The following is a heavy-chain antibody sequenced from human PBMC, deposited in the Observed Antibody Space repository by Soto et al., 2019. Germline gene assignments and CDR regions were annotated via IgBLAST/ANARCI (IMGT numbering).Heavy chain of an antibody. Sequence: QVQLVESGGGVVQPGRSLRLSCAASGFTFSSYSMHWVRQAPGKGLEWVSLISYDGSNQNYADSVKGRFTISRDNSKNTLYLQMNSLRAEDTAVYYCAKDRVSYCGGACDPDFDCWGQGSLVTVSS. CDR1: GFTFSSYS. V-gene: IGHV3-30-3*01. CDR3: AKDRVSYCGGACDPDFDC. J-gene: IGHJ4*02. D-gene: IGHD2-21*02. CDR2: ISYDGSNQ.